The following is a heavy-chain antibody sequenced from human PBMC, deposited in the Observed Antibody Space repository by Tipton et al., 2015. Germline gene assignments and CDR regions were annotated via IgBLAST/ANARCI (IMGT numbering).Heavy chain of an antibody. J-gene: IGHJ5*02. CDR3: ARSLFPETAGLENWFDP. V-gene: IGHV3-7*03. CDR1: GFTGSDYW. CDR2: IKQDGSEK. D-gene: IGHD6-13*01. Sequence: SLRLSCAVSGFTGSDYWMSWVRQAPGKGLEWVANIKQDGSEKYYVDSVKGRFTISRDNSKNSLYLQMNSLRAEDTAVYYCARSLFPETAGLENWFDPWGQGTLVTVSS.